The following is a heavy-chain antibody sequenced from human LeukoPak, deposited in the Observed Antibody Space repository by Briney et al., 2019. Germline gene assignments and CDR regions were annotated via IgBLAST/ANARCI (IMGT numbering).Heavy chain of an antibody. CDR2: IKQDGSEK. V-gene: IGHV3-7*01. CDR3: AKDLYYYDSSGYHDY. CDR1: GFTFSSYW. Sequence: GGSLRLSCAASGFTFSSYWMSWVRQAPGKGLEWVANIKQDGSEKSYVDSVKGRFTISRDNSKNTLYLQMNSLRAEDTAVYYCAKDLYYYDSSGYHDYWGQGTLVTVSS. D-gene: IGHD3-22*01. J-gene: IGHJ4*02.